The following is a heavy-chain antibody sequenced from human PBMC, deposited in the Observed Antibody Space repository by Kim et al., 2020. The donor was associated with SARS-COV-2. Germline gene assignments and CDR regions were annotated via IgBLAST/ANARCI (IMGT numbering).Heavy chain of an antibody. CDR3: ARVYGSGSYYVDY. CDR1: GGSVTNGGYY. D-gene: IGHD3-10*01. CDR2: IYYSGST. V-gene: IGHV4-31*03. J-gene: IGHJ4*02. Sequence: SETLSLTCTVSGGSVTNGGYYWSWIRQHPGKGLAWIGYIYYSGSTYYNPSLKSRVTMSVDTSKNQFSLKLSSVTAADTAVFYCARVYGSGSYYVDYWGQGTLVTISS.